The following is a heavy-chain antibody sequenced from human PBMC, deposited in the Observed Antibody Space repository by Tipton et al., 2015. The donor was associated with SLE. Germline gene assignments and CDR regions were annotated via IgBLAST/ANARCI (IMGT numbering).Heavy chain of an antibody. CDR3: ARGVTEDRFIGESGA. CDR2: IYHSGTA. CDR1: GGSISSSRYY. J-gene: IGHJ5*02. D-gene: IGHD3-10*01. Sequence: LRLSCTVSGGSISSSRYYWGWIRQPPGKGLEWIGSIYHSGTAYYNPSLKSRVTISVDTSKNQFSLKLSSVTAADTAVYYCARGVTEDRFIGESGAWGQGTLVTVSS. V-gene: IGHV4-39*07.